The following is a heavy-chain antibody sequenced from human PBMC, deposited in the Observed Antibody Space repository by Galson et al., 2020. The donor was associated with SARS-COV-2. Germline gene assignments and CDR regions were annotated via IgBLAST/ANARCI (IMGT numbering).Heavy chain of an antibody. CDR2: ISSSGST. V-gene: IGHV4-31*01. D-gene: IGHD2-15*01. CDR1: GDSISRSVYY. J-gene: IGHJ6*03. Sequence: SETLSLTCTVSGDSISRSVYYWNCIRQHPGKGLERIGYISSSGSTHYTPSLKSLITISVDTSKNQFSLNLSSVSAADTAVYYCARRLLFRHYMDVWGKGTTVTFSS. CDR3: ARRLLFRHYMDV.